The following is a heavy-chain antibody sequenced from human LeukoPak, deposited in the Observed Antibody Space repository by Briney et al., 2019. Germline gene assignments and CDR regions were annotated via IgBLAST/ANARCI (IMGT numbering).Heavy chain of an antibody. Sequence: GGSLRLSCAASGFTFSSYEMNWVRQAPGKWLEWVSDISSSDNTIYYADSVKGRFTISRDNAKNSLYLQMNSLRAEDTAVYYCARDINWVGGYWGQGTLVTVSS. CDR3: ARDINWVGGY. V-gene: IGHV3-48*03. CDR1: GFTFSSYE. D-gene: IGHD7-27*01. J-gene: IGHJ4*02. CDR2: ISSSDNTI.